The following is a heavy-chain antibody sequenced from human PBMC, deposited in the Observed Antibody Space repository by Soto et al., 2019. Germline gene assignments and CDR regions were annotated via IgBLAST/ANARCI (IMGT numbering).Heavy chain of an antibody. CDR2: FDPEDGET. CDR1: GYTLTELS. V-gene: IGHV1-24*01. J-gene: IGHJ3*02. Sequence: QVQLVQSGAEVKKPGASVKVSCKVSGYTLTELSMHWVRHAPGKGLEWMGGFDPEDGETIYAQKFQGRVTMTEDTSTDTAYMELSSLRSEDTAVYYCATILGYCSSTSCFPGAFDIWGQGTMVTVSS. CDR3: ATILGYCSSTSCFPGAFDI. D-gene: IGHD2-2*01.